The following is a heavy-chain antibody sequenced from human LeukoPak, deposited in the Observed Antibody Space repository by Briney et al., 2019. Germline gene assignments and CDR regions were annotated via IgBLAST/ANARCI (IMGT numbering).Heavy chain of an antibody. CDR1: GFTFSTYG. CDR3: AKGRQTYSGSYHSNNFDY. Sequence: PGGSLRLSCAASGFTFSTYGMHWVRQAPGKGLEWVAIISYDGSNQYYADSVKGRFTISRDNSKNTLYLQMNSLRAEDTAVYFCAKGRQTYSGSYHSNNFDYWGQGTLVTVSS. CDR2: ISYDGSNQ. V-gene: IGHV3-30*18. J-gene: IGHJ4*02. D-gene: IGHD1-26*01.